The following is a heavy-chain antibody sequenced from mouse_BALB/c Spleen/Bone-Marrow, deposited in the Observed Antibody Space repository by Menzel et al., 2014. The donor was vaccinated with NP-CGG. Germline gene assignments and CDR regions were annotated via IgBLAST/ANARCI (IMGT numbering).Heavy chain of an antibody. J-gene: IGHJ2*01. V-gene: IGHV1S34*01. CDR2: ISCYNGAT. CDR1: GYSFTGYY. CDR3: ARGDSYYVDFDY. D-gene: IGHD2-12*01. Sequence: LVKTGASVKMSCKASGYSFTGYYMHWVKQSHGKSLEWIGYISCYNGATSYNQKFKGKATFTVDTSSSTAYMQFNSLTSEDSAVYYCARGDSYYVDFDYWGQGTTLTVSS.